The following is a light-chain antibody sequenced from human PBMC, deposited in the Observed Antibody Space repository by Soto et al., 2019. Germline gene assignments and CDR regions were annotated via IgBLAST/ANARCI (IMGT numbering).Light chain of an antibody. J-gene: IGLJ2*01. CDR1: SSDVGGYDY. CDR3: CSYAGSNTLI. CDR2: DVT. V-gene: IGLV2-11*01. Sequence: QSALTQPRSVSGSPGQSVTISCTGTSSDVGGYDYVSWYQQHPGKVPKLMIYDVTRRPSGVPDRFSGSKSGITASLTISGLQAGDEADYYCCSYAGSNTLIFGGGTQLTVL.